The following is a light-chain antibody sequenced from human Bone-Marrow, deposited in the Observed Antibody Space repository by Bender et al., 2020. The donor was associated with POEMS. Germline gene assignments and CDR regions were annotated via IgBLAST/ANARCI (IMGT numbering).Light chain of an antibody. J-gene: IGLJ3*02. Sequence: QPALTQPASVSGSPGQSITISCTGTSSDFGDYNYVSWYQQRPGKGPTLVIFDVSDRPSGISNRFSGSKSGNTASLTISGLQAEDEADYYCISYTIDTLQWVFGGGTKLTVL. CDR3: ISYTIDTLQWV. CDR1: SSDFGDYNY. V-gene: IGLV2-14*03. CDR2: DVS.